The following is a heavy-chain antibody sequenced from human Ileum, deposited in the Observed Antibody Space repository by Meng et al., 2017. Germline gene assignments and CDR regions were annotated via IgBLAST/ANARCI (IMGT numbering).Heavy chain of an antibody. CDR2: IYPNGNT. CDR3: ASSTPTTRLLLQT. Sequence: SETLSLTCTVSGGSISSYEWNWIRQAAGEGLEWIGRIYPNGNTNYNPYLRSRVTIAIDTSKNQVSLKVNSVAASDTAVYYCASSTPTTRLLLQTWGQGTLVTVSS. V-gene: IGHV4-4*07. D-gene: IGHD1-26*01. J-gene: IGHJ4*02. CDR1: GGSISSYE.